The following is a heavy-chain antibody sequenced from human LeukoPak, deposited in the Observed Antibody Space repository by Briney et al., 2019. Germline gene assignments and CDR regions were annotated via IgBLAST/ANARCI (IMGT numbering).Heavy chain of an antibody. J-gene: IGHJ3*02. D-gene: IGHD6-13*01. CDR2: IYSGDNT. V-gene: IGHV3-66*01. Sequence: PGGSLRLSCAASGFTVSSNYMSWVRQAPGKGLEWVSVIYSGDNTYYADSVKGRFTISRDISKNTLYPQMNSLRAEDTAVYYCARVTLAAANAFDIWGQGTMVTVSS. CDR3: ARVTLAAANAFDI. CDR1: GFTVSSNY.